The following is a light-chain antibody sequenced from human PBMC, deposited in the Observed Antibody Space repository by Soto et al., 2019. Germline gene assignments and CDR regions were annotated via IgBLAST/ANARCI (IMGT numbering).Light chain of an antibody. V-gene: IGLV2-14*01. Sequence: QSALTQPASVSGSPGQSITISCTGTSSDVGGYNYVSWYQHHPVKAPKLLIYEVSNRPSGVSDRFSGSRSGNTASLTISGLQAEDDSDYYCISYTSSSTWMFGGGTKLTVL. CDR2: EVS. J-gene: IGLJ3*02. CDR1: SSDVGGYNY. CDR3: ISYTSSSTWM.